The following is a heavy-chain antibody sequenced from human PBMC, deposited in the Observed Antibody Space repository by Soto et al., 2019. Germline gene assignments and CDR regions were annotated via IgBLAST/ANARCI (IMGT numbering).Heavy chain of an antibody. J-gene: IGHJ3*02. CDR2: IIPIFGTA. CDR3: ARARATGAVTPWRDAFDI. CDR1: GGTFSSYA. D-gene: IGHD1-1*01. Sequence: QVQLVQSGAEVKKPGSSGKVSCKASGGTFSSYAISWVRQAPGQGLEGMGGIIPIFGTANYAQKFQGRVTITADQSTSTAYMELSSLRSEDTAVYYCARARATGAVTPWRDAFDIWGQGTMVTVSS. V-gene: IGHV1-69*01.